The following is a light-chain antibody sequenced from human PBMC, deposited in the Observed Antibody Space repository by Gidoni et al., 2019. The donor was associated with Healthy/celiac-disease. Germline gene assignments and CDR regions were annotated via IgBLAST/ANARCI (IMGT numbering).Light chain of an antibody. Sequence: IVMTQSPLSLPFTPGEPASISCRSSQSLLHSNGYNYLDWYLQKPGQSPQLLIYLGSNRASGVPDRLSGSGSGTDFTLKIRRVEAEDVGVYYCMQALQTPFTFGPGTKVDIK. CDR3: MQALQTPFT. J-gene: IGKJ3*01. CDR1: QSLLHSNGYNY. CDR2: LGS. V-gene: IGKV2-28*01.